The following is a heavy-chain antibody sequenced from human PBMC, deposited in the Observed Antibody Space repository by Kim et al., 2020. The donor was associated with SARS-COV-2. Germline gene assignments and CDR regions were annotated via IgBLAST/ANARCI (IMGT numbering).Heavy chain of an antibody. CDR3: ARHSGSRNYYYYGMDV. D-gene: IGHD1-26*01. Sequence: SGKGRFTISRDNSKNTLYLQMNSLRAEDTAVYYCARHSGSRNYYYYGMDVWGQGTTVTVSS. J-gene: IGHJ6*02. V-gene: IGHV3-30*01.